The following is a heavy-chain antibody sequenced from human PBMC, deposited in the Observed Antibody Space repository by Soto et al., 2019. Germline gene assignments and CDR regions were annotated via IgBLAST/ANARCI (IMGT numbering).Heavy chain of an antibody. J-gene: IGHJ4*02. Sequence: PGESLKISCQVSGYSFTNYWIGWVRHMPGKGLEWMGIIYPGDSDTRYRPSFQGQVTISVDKSISTAYLQWSSLKASDSAMYYCARSVISGTTWTFDYWGQGTLVTVSS. V-gene: IGHV5-51*01. D-gene: IGHD1-20*01. CDR3: ARSVISGTTWTFDY. CDR2: IYPGDSDT. CDR1: GYSFTNYW.